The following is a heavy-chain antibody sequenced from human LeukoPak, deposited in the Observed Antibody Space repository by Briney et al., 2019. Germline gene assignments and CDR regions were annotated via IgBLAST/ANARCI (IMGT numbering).Heavy chain of an antibody. CDR2: IKSKTDGGTT. CDR1: GFTFSDYY. V-gene: IGHV3-15*01. D-gene: IGHD1-26*01. CDR3: TTSTSGSYFDNWFDP. J-gene: IGHJ5*02. Sequence: PGGSLRLSCAASGFTFSDYYMSWIRQAPGKGLEWVGRIKSKTDGGTTDYAAPVKGRFTISRDDSKNTLYLQMNSLKTEDTAVYYCTTSTSGSYFDNWFDPWGQGTLVTVSS.